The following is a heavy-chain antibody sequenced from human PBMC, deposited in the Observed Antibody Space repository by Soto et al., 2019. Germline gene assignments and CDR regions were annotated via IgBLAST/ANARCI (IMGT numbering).Heavy chain of an antibody. CDR3: ARGDSTDCSNGVCSFFYNHDMDV. Sequence: QVQLVQSGAEVKKPGASVKVSCKASGYSFTDYHIHWVRQAPGQGLEWLGRINPKSGGTSTAQKFQGSVTMTTDTSIRTASMELTRLPTDGTAIYYCARGDSTDCSNGVCSFFYNHDMDVWGQGTTVTVSS. D-gene: IGHD2-8*01. CDR1: GYSFTDYH. CDR2: INPKSGGT. V-gene: IGHV1-2*04. J-gene: IGHJ6*02.